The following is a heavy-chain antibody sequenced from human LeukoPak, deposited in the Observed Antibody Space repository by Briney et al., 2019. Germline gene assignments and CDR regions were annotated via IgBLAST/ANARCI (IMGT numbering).Heavy chain of an antibody. Sequence: GESLKISCKGSGYSFTNYWIGWVRQMPEKGLEWMGIIYPGDSDTRYSPSFQGQVTISADKSISTAYLQWSSLKASDTAMYYRARRYDSSGYYYHFDYWGQGTLVTVSS. J-gene: IGHJ4*02. D-gene: IGHD3-22*01. CDR3: ARRYDSSGYYYHFDY. CDR2: IYPGDSDT. V-gene: IGHV5-51*01. CDR1: GYSFTNYW.